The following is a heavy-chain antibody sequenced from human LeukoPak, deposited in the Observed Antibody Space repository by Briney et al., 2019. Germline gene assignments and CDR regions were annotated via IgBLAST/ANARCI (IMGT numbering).Heavy chain of an antibody. CDR1: GYTFTSYG. J-gene: IGHJ5*02. V-gene: IGHV1-18*01. CDR3: ARGSAYYYGSGTQPQFDP. D-gene: IGHD3-10*01. CDR2: ISAYNGNT. Sequence: ASVKVSCKASGYTFTSYGISWVRQAPGQGLEWMGWISAYNGNTNYAQKLQGRVTMTTDTSTSTAYMELRSLRSDDTAAYYCARGSAYYYGSGTQPQFDPWGQGTLVTVSS.